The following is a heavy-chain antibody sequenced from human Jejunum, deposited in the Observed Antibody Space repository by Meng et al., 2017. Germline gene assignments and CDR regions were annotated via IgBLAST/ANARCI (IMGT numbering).Heavy chain of an antibody. D-gene: IGHD3-16*01. Sequence: AQLKGHGRSRVRPSETLAPTCTGARGAVSSPDYQWGWIRQPPGKGLEWIGYAGANFQSGTNHNPSLKSRVTISLDTSKNQFSLKLTSVNAADTAVYYCARDYWGSLDYWGQGILVTVSS. CDR2: AGANFQSGT. CDR3: ARDYWGSLDY. CDR1: RGAVSSPDYQ. V-gene: IGHV4-61*08. J-gene: IGHJ4*02.